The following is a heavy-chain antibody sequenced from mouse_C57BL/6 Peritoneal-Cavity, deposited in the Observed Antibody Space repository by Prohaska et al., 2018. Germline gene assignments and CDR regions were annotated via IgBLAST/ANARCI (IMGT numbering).Heavy chain of an antibody. V-gene: IGHV5-17*01. J-gene: IGHJ1*03. CDR1: GFTFSDYG. D-gene: IGHD1-1*01. Sequence: EVQLVESGGGLVKPGGSLKLSCAASGFTFSDYGMHLVRQAPEKGMGWVAYISSGWRTIYYADTVKRRFTISRDNAKNTLFLQMNSLRAEDTAMYYCATPYYGSSSYWYFDVWGTGTTVTVSS. CDR3: ATPYYGSSSYWYFDV. CDR2: ISSGWRTI.